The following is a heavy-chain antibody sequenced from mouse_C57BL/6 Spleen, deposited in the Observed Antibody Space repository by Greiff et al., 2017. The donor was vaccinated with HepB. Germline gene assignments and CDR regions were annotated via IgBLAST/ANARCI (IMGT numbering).Heavy chain of an antibody. CDR3: TTVGSRLRHGYYAMDY. CDR2: IDPENGDT. D-gene: IGHD2-4*01. CDR1: GFNIKDDY. Sequence: EVQLQQSGAELVRPGASVKLSCTASGFNIKDDYMHWVKQRPEQGLEWIGWIDPENGDTEYASKFQGKATITADTSSNTAYLQLSSLTSEDTAVYYCTTVGSRLRHGYYAMDYWGQGTSVTVSS. J-gene: IGHJ4*01. V-gene: IGHV14-4*01.